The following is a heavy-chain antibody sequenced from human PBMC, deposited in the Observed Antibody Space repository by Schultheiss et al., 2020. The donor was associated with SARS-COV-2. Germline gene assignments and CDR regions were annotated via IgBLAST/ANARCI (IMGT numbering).Heavy chain of an antibody. J-gene: IGHJ5*02. CDR3: ARSLTAMGEFDP. D-gene: IGHD5-18*01. Sequence: SETLSLTCADYGGSFSGYYWSWIRQPPGKGLEWIGSIYHSGSTYYNPSLKSRVTISVDTSKNQFSLKLSSVTAADTAVYYCARSLTAMGEFDPWGQGTLVTVSS. V-gene: IGHV4-34*01. CDR2: IYHSGST. CDR1: GGSFSGYY.